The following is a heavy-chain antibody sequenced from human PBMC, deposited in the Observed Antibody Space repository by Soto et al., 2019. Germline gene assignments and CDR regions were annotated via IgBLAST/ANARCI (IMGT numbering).Heavy chain of an antibody. V-gene: IGHV3-30*03. CDR3: ATYFGGMAAANGLDA. CDR2: ISYDGSNK. CDR1: GFTFSSYG. D-gene: IGHD6-13*01. Sequence: QVQLVESGGGVVQPGRSLRLSCAASGFTFSSYGMHWVRQAPGKGLEWVAVISYDGSNKYYTDSVKGRFNISRNNSKNTLSQPKDYMRAMGTGMSYCATYFGGMAAANGLDAWGHGTTVTVSS. J-gene: IGHJ6*02.